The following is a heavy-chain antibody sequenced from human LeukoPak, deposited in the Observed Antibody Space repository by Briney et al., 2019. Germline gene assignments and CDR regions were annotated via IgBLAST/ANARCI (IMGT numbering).Heavy chain of an antibody. CDR2: IYAGDSDT. J-gene: IGHJ4*02. D-gene: IGHD1-26*01. CDR3: ARVEGGTRVDY. Sequence: GESLKIYCKGSGYSFSNYWIGWVRQVPGKGLEWMGIIYAGDSDTRYSPSFQGQVTISADKSISTAYLEWSSLRASDTAMYYCARVEGGTRVDYWGQGTLVTVSS. V-gene: IGHV5-51*01. CDR1: GYSFSNYW.